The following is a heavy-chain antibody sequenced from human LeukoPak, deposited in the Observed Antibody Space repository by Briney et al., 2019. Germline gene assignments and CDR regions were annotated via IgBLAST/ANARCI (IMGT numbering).Heavy chain of an antibody. Sequence: AGGSLRLSCAASGFTFSSYWMSWVRQAPGQGLEWVANIKQDGSEKYYVDSVKGRFTISRDNAKNSLYLQMNSLRAEDTAVYYCARLGGGHSSSWYDAFDIWGQGTMVTVSS. V-gene: IGHV3-7*01. CDR3: ARLGGGHSSSWYDAFDI. D-gene: IGHD6-13*01. CDR1: GFTFSSYW. J-gene: IGHJ3*02. CDR2: IKQDGSEK.